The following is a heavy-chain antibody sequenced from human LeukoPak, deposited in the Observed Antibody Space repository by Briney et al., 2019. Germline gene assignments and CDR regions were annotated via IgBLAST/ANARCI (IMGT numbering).Heavy chain of an antibody. V-gene: IGHV3-74*01. J-gene: IGHJ4*02. D-gene: IGHD6-19*01. CDR3: ARARWSSTGWFLGY. CDR1: GFTFSSYW. Sequence: GGSLRLACAASGFTFSSYWMHWVRQAPGKGLVWVSRVNPQGSGTSYTDSVKGRFTISRDNAKDALHLRMDNLRVEDTAVYYCARARWSSTGWFLGYWGQGTLVTVSS. CDR2: VNPQGSGT.